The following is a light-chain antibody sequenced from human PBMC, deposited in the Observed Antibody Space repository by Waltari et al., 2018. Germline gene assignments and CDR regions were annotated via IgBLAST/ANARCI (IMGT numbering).Light chain of an antibody. CDR2: WAS. Sequence: DIVMTQSPDSLTVSLGERATINCKSNQSVLHSSNTQNYLAWYQQKPRQPPRLLIYWASTRESGVPDRFSGSGSGTDFTLTISSLQAEDVAVYYCQQYYTIPLTFGQGTRLEIK. CDR1: QSVLHSSNTQNY. J-gene: IGKJ5*01. CDR3: QQYYTIPLT. V-gene: IGKV4-1*01.